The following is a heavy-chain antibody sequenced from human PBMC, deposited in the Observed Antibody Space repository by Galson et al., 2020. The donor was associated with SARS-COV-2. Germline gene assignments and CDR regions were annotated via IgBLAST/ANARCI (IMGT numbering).Heavy chain of an antibody. D-gene: IGHD3-10*01. CDR2: ISPYNGDT. J-gene: IGHJ3*02. Sequence: ASVKVSCKASGYTFNSHGLCWVRQAPAQGLEWVGWISPYNGDTNYAHKVQGRVTMTADTSTRTVYMELRSLTSDDTAVYYCARTYYYASGNYAEYAVDICGQGTMVTVSS. V-gene: IGHV1-18*04. CDR3: ARTYYYASGNYAEYAVDI. CDR1: GYTFNSHG.